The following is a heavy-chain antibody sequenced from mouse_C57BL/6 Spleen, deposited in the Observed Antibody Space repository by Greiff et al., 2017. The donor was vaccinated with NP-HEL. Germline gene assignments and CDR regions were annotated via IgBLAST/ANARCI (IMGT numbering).Heavy chain of an antibody. V-gene: IGHV5-4*03. CDR1: GFTFSSYA. CDR2: ISDGGSYT. J-gene: IGHJ1*03. Sequence: EVKLEESGGGLVKPGGSLKLSCAASGFTFSSYAMSWVRQTPEKRLEWVATISDGGSYTYYPANVKGRFTISRDNAKNNLYLQMSHLKSEDTAMYYCARNGDYGYFDGWGTGTTVTVSS. D-gene: IGHD2-13*01. CDR3: ARNGDYGYFDG.